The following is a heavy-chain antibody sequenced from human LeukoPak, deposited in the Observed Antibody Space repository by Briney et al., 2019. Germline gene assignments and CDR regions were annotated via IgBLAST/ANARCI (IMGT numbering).Heavy chain of an antibody. CDR2: ISRSGSYT. J-gene: IGHJ5*02. Sequence: PGGSLRLSCAASGFTFSDFYMTWIRQAPGKGLEWVSYISRSGSYTNYADSVKGRFTISRDNAKNSLYLQMNSLGTEDTAVYYCARVQRSGIVVDWFDPWGQGTLVIVSS. CDR1: GFTFSDFY. CDR3: ARVQRSGIVVDWFDP. D-gene: IGHD3-22*01. V-gene: IGHV3-11*05.